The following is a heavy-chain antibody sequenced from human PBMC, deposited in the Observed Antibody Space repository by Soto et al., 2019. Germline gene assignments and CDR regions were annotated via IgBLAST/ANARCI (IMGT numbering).Heavy chain of an antibody. CDR3: ARDSRRFGESYFDY. Sequence: EVQLVESGGGLVQPGGSLRLSCAASGFTFSSYWMSWVRQAPGKGLEWVANIKQDGSEKYYVDSVKGRFTISRDNAKNSLYLQMNSLRAEDTAVYYCARDSRRFGESYFDYWGQGTLVTVSS. D-gene: IGHD3-10*01. CDR2: IKQDGSEK. CDR1: GFTFSSYW. J-gene: IGHJ4*02. V-gene: IGHV3-7*01.